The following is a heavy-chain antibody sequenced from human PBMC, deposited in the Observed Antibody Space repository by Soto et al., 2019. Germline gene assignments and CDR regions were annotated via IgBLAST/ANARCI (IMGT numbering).Heavy chain of an antibody. V-gene: IGHV4-61*01. D-gene: IGHD6-13*01. CDR1: GGSVSSGSYY. CDR2: IYYSGST. Sequence: SETLSLTCTVSGGSVSSGSYYWSWIRQPPGKGLEWIGYIYYSGSTNYNPSLKSRVTISVDTSKNQFSLKLSSVTAADTAVYYCARERGSQGGMGVWGQGTTVTVSS. J-gene: IGHJ6*02. CDR3: ARERGSQGGMGV.